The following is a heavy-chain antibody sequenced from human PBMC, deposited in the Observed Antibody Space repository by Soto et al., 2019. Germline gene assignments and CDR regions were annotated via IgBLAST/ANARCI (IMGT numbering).Heavy chain of an antibody. J-gene: IGHJ6*03. CDR1: GGSISSYY. D-gene: IGHD4-17*01. Sequence: SETLSLTCTVSGGSISSYYWSWIRQPPGKGLEWIGYIYYSGSTNYNPSLKSRVTISVDTSKNQFSLKLSSVTAADTAVYYCARRGATVTSLYYYYYMDVRGKGTTVTVSS. CDR3: ARRGATVTSLYYYYYMDV. V-gene: IGHV4-59*08. CDR2: IYYSGST.